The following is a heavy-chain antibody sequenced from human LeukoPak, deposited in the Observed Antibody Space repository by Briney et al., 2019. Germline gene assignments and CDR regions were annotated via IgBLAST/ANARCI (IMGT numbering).Heavy chain of an antibody. V-gene: IGHV3-23*01. J-gene: IGHJ5*02. D-gene: IGHD3-22*01. CDR2: ISGSGGST. Sequence: GGSLRLSCAASGLTFSTFAMSWVRQAPGKGLEWVSAISGSGGSTYYADSVKGRFTISRDNSKNTLYLQMNSLRAEDTAVYYCAKDRRLYYYDSSGYPWGQGTLVTVSS. CDR3: AKDRRLYYYDSSGYP. CDR1: GLTFSTFA.